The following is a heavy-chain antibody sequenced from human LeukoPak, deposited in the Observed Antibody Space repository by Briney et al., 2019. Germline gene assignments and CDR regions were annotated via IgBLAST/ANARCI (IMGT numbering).Heavy chain of an antibody. D-gene: IGHD4-17*01. Sequence: ASVKVSCKASGGTFSSYAISWVRQAPGQGLEWMGGIIPIFGKANYAQKVQGRVTITADESTNTLYMELSSLRSEDTAVYYCAGSTVTRLAEYFQHWGQGTLVTVSS. CDR3: AGSTVTRLAEYFQH. J-gene: IGHJ1*01. V-gene: IGHV1-69*13. CDR2: IIPIFGKA. CDR1: GGTFSSYA.